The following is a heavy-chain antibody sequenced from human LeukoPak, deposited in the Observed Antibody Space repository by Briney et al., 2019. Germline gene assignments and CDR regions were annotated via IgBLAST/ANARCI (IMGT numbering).Heavy chain of an antibody. CDR2: ISSSSYI. V-gene: IGHV3-21*01. J-gene: IGHJ4*02. D-gene: IGHD2-15*01. Sequence: KAGGSLRLSCAASGFTFSSYSMNWVRQAPGKGLEWVTCISSSSYIYYADSVKGRFTISRDNAMNSLYLQMNSLRAEDTAVYYCASDVVVVVAATMGGDSPGYWGQGTLVTVSS. CDR1: GFTFSSYS. CDR3: ASDVVVVVAATMGGDSPGY.